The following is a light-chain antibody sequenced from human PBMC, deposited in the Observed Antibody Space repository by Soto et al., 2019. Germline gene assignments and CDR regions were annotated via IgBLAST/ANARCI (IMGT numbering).Light chain of an antibody. CDR3: QLFKT. CDR1: QSLSSRN. J-gene: IGKJ1*01. CDR2: GAS. V-gene: IGKV3-20*01. Sequence: ELVLTQSPGTLSLSPGERATLSCRASQSLSSRNLAWYQQKPGQAPRPLIYGASSRATGIPDRFSGSGSGTDFTLTISRLEPEDFAVYYCQLFKTFGQGTKVDIK.